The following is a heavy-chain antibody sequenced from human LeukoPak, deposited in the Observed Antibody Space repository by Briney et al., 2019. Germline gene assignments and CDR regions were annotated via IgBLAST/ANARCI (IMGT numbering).Heavy chain of an antibody. Sequence: GESLKISCKGSGYSFTFYWIGWVRQMPGKGLGWMGIIYPGDSDTTYSPSFQGQVTISADKSINTAYLQWNSLKASDTAMYFCARRVNSGSYYFFDCWGQGTLVTVSS. V-gene: IGHV5-51*01. CDR1: GYSFTFYW. J-gene: IGHJ4*02. D-gene: IGHD1-26*01. CDR2: IYPGDSDT. CDR3: ARRVNSGSYYFFDC.